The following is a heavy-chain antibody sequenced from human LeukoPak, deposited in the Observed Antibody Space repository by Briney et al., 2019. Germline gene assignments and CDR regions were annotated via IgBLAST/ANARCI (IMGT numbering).Heavy chain of an antibody. D-gene: IGHD3-22*01. J-gene: IGHJ3*02. CDR2: ISSSNNYI. CDR3: ARVSAVDGAYYYDSSGAPAAFDI. V-gene: IGHV3-21*01. CDR1: GFTFSSYS. Sequence: GGSLRLSCAASGFTFSSYSMNWVRQAPGKGLEWVSSISSSNNYIYYADSVKGRFTISRDNAENSLYLQMNSLRAEDTAVYYCARVSAVDGAYYYDSSGAPAAFDIWGQGTMVTVSS.